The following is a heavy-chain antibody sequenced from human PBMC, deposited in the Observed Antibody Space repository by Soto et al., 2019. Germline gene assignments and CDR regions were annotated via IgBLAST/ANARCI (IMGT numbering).Heavy chain of an antibody. CDR2: ISGSGGSA. CDR3: AKDFPPLFAY. CDR1: GFTFSSYA. V-gene: IGHV3-23*01. Sequence: GSLRLSCAASGFTFSSYAMSWVRQGPGKGLEWVSAISGSGGSAYYADSVKGRFTISRDNSKNTLHLQMNSLRAEDTAVYYCAKDFPPLFAYGGQGTLVTVPS. J-gene: IGHJ4*02.